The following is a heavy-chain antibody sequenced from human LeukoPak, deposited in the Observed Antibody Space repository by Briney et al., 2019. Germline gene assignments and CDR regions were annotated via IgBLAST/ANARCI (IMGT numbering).Heavy chain of an antibody. J-gene: IGHJ5*02. CDR1: GGSFSGYY. V-gene: IGHV4-34*01. D-gene: IGHD6-13*01. CDR2: INHSGST. CDR3: ARAYSSSWRAWFDP. Sequence: PSETLSLTCAVYGGSFSGYYWSWIRQPPGKGLEWTGEINHSGSTKYNPSLKSRVTISVDTPKNQSSLKLSSVTAADTAVYYCARAYSSSWRAWFDPWGQGTLVTVSS.